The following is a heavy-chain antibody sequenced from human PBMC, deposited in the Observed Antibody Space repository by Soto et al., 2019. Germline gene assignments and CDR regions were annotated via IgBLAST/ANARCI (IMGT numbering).Heavy chain of an antibody. CDR2: ISYDGSNK. V-gene: IGHV3-30-3*01. Sequence: GGSLRLSCAASGFTFSSYAMHWVRQAPGKGLEWVAVISYDGSNKYYADSVKGRFTISRDNSKNTLYLQMNSLRAEDTAVYYCARDRKIFGVVITLDYWGQGTLVTVSS. CDR1: GFTFSSYA. D-gene: IGHD3-3*01. J-gene: IGHJ4*02. CDR3: ARDRKIFGVVITLDY.